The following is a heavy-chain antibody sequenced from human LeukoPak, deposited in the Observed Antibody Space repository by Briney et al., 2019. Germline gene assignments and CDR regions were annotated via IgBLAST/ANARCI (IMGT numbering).Heavy chain of an antibody. V-gene: IGHV1-46*01. D-gene: IGHD1-26*01. CDR2: INPSGGST. CDR1: GYTFTSYY. J-gene: IGHJ4*02. Sequence: ASVKVSCKASGYTFTSYYMHWVRQAPGQGLEWMGIINPSGGSTSYAQKFQGRVTMTRDMSTSTVYMELSSLRSEDTAVYYCARDLGATYFDHWGRGTLVTVSS. CDR3: ARDLGATYFDH.